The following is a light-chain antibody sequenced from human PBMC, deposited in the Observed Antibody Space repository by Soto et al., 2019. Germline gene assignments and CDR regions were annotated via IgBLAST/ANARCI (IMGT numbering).Light chain of an antibody. CDR1: QSLYNNY. CDR2: AAS. Sequence: EIVLTQSPGTLSLSPGERATLSCRASQSLYNNYLAWYQHRPGQAPRVLIYAASSRATGIPDRFSGSASGTYFTLTISRLEPEDSAVYYCHQYGISPWTLGQGTRVEIK. J-gene: IGKJ1*01. V-gene: IGKV3-20*01. CDR3: HQYGISPWT.